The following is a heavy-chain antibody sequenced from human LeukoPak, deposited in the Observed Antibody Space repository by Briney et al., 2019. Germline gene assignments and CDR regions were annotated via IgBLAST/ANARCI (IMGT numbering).Heavy chain of an antibody. CDR3: APPPRGYSVHY. CDR2: ISGSGGST. CDR1: GFAFSNYA. V-gene: IGHV3-23*01. Sequence: GGSLRLSCAASGFAFSNYAMSWVRQAPGKGLEWVSAISGSGGSTYYADSVKGRFTISRENSKNTLYLQMNGLRAEDTAVYYCAPPPRGYSVHYCRHGPLVTVSS. D-gene: IGHD4-23*01. J-gene: IGHJ4*01.